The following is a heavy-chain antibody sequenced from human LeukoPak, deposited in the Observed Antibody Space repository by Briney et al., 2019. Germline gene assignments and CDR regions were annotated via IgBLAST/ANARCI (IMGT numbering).Heavy chain of an antibody. J-gene: IGHJ4*02. CDR2: ITHGGDST. CDR1: GFTFSTYA. Sequence: SGGSLRVSCAASGFTFSTYAMNWVRQAPGKGLEWVSSITHGGDSTYYANSVKGRFTISRDNSKNTLSLRMNSLRAEDTAFYYCARGRIHSSGWDFDSWGQGTLVTVSS. D-gene: IGHD6-19*01. V-gene: IGHV3-23*01. CDR3: ARGRIHSSGWDFDS.